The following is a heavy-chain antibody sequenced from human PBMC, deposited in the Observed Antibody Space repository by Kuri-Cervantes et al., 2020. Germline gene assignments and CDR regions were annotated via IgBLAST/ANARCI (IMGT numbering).Heavy chain of an antibody. CDR2: INHSGST. Sequence: SETLSLTCAVYGGSFSGYYWSWIRQPPGKGLEWIGEINHSGSTNYNPSLKTRVTISVDTSKNQFYLKKSSVTAADTAVYYCARVGVVVAATMGVWGQGTLVTVSS. D-gene: IGHD2-15*01. CDR1: GGSFSGYY. J-gene: IGHJ4*02. CDR3: ARVGVVVAATMGV. V-gene: IGHV4-34*01.